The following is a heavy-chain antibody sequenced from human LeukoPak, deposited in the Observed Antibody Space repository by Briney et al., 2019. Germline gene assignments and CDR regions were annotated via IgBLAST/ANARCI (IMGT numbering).Heavy chain of an antibody. CDR2: IIPIFGTA. CDR3: ARDGAGPYYFDY. D-gene: IGHD1-26*01. V-gene: IGHV1-69*13. CDR1: GYAFTTYD. J-gene: IGHJ4*02. Sequence: ASVKVSCKASGYAFTTYDINWVRQAPGQGLEWMGGIIPIFGTANYAQKFQGRVTITADESTSTAYMELSSLKSEDTAVYYCARDGAGPYYFDYWGQGTLVNVSS.